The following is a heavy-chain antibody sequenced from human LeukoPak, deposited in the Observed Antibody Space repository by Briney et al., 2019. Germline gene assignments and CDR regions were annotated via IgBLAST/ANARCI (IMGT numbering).Heavy chain of an antibody. CDR3: ARRTTVSWFDP. Sequence: PSETLSLTCTVSGGSISSYYWSWIRQPPGKGLEWIGYIYYSGSTNYNPSLKSRVTISVDTSKNQFSLKLSSVTAADTAVYYCARRTTVSWFDPWGQGTRSPSPQ. CDR2: IYYSGST. V-gene: IGHV4-59*08. CDR1: GGSISSYY. D-gene: IGHD4-17*01. J-gene: IGHJ5*02.